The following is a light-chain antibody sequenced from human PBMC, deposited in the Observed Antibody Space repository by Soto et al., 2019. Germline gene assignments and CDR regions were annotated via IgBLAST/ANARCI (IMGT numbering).Light chain of an antibody. CDR3: QKYDTWPLT. CDR1: QSFGTN. CDR2: GTS. V-gene: IGKV3-15*01. Sequence: DIILTQSPVTLSVSPGDGATLSCRASQSFGTNLGWYQQKSGQAPRLLIYGTSIRATGIPARFSGSGSGTEFNLTISSLQSEDLAVYYCQKYDTWPLTFGGGTKVESK. J-gene: IGKJ4*01.